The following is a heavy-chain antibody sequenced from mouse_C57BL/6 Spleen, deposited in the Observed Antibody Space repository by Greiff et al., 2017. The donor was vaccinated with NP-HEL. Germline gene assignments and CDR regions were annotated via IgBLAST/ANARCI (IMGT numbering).Heavy chain of an antibody. Sequence: QVQLQQPGAELVKPGASVKLSCKASGYTFTSYWMQWVKQRPGQGLELIGEIDPSDSYTNYNQKFKGKATLTVDTSSSTAYMQLSSLTSEDSAVYYCARGDYSNYGAYWGQGTLVTVSA. D-gene: IGHD2-5*01. J-gene: IGHJ3*01. CDR2: IDPSDSYT. V-gene: IGHV1-50*01. CDR3: ARGDYSNYGAY. CDR1: GYTFTSYW.